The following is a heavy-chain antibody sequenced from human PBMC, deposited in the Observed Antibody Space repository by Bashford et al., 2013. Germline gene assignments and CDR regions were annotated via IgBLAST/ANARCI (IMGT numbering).Heavy chain of an antibody. CDR1: GGSIRGRGFY. D-gene: IGHD3-3*01. CDR2: IYYSGST. CDR3: ARGSIFGVKGGMDV. V-gene: IGHV4-61*05. Sequence: SETLSLTCTLSGGSIRGRGFYWGWIRQPPGKGLEWIGYIYYSGSTNYNPSLKSRVTISVDTSKNQFSLKLSSVTAADTAVYYCARGSIFGVKGGMDVWGQGTTVTVSS. J-gene: IGHJ6*02.